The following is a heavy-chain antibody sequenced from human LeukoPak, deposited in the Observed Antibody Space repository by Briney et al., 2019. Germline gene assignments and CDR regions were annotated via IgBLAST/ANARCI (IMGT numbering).Heavy chain of an antibody. V-gene: IGHV1-69*05. CDR3: ARAGTENFSNNWFDP. CDR2: IIPIFGTA. Sequence: ASAKVSCKASGGTFSSYAISWVRQAPGQGLEWMGRIIPIFGTANYAQKFQGRVTITTDESTSTAYMELSSLRSEDTAVYYCARAGTENFSNNWFDPWGQGTLVTVSS. CDR1: GGTFSSYA. J-gene: IGHJ5*02. D-gene: IGHD3-10*01.